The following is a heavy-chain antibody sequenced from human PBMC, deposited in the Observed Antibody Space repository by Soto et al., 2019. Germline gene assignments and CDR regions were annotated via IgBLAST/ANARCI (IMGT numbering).Heavy chain of an antibody. D-gene: IGHD5-12*01. CDR2: IFYTGTT. CDR3: ARLVVVATVANA. V-gene: IGHV4-39*02. Sequence: SETLSLTCSVSGGSINYNSYYWGWIRQPPGKGLEWVGGIFYTGTTYYSPSLKDRVTISVDTSKNSFSLNLTSVTAADTAVYFCARLVVVATVANAWGQGTLATVSS. CDR1: GGSINYNSYY. J-gene: IGHJ5*02.